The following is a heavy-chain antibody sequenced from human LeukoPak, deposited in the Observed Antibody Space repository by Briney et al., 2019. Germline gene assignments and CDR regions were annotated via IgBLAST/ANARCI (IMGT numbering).Heavy chain of an antibody. D-gene: IGHD4-11*01. Sequence: SETLSLTCTVSGGSISSGDYYWSWIRQPPGKGLEWIGYIYYSGSTYYNPSLKSRVTISVDTSKNQFSLKLSSVTAADTAVYYCARVYKNSNWAHDAFDIWGQGTMVTVSS. CDR1: GGSISSGDYY. CDR3: ARVYKNSNWAHDAFDI. CDR2: IYYSGST. J-gene: IGHJ3*02. V-gene: IGHV4-30-4*08.